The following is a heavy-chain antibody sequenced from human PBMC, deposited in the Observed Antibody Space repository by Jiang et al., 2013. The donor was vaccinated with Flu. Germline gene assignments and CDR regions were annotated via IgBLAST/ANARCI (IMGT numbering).Heavy chain of an antibody. CDR3: ASDGSGYYYDAFDI. D-gene: IGHD3-22*01. V-gene: IGHV4-39*07. Sequence: NPSLKSRVTISVDTSKNQFSLKLSSVTAADTAVYYCASDGSGYYYDAFDIWGQGTMVTVSS. J-gene: IGHJ3*02.